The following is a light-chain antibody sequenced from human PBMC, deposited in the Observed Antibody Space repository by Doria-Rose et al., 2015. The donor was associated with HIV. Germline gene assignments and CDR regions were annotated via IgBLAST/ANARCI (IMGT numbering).Light chain of an antibody. V-gene: IGKV1-6*02. CDR2: AAS. Sequence: LSASVGDRVTITCRASQGIRNDLDWYQQKPGKAPKLLIYAASSLQSGVPSRFSGSGSGTDSTLTISSLQPEDFATYYCLQDYNLWTFGQGTKVEIK. CDR1: QGIRND. J-gene: IGKJ1*01. CDR3: LQDYNLWT.